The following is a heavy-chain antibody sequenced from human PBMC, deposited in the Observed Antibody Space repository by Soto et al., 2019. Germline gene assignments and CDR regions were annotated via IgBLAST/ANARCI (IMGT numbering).Heavy chain of an antibody. J-gene: IGHJ4*02. Sequence: SETLSLTCSVSGASIRSYYWHWIRHPPGKGLEWIGYVYTSDYTRYNPSLKSRVTILVDTSKNQLSLKLNSVTAADTAVYYCARGIAAAPPPYFDYWGQGTLVTVSS. D-gene: IGHD6-13*01. V-gene: IGHV4-59*01. CDR1: GASIRSYY. CDR3: ARGIAAAPPPYFDY. CDR2: VYTSDYT.